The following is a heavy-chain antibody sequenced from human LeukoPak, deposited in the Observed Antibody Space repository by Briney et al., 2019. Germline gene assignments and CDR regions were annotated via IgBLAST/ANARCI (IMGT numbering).Heavy chain of an antibody. CDR3: AKILRGYNYGGFDY. CDR2: ISGSGGST. CDR1: GFTFSNYA. D-gene: IGHD5-18*01. V-gene: IGHV3-23*01. J-gene: IGHJ4*02. Sequence: PGGSLRLSCAASGFTFSNYAMSWVRQAPGKGLEWVSGISGSGGSTHYADSVKGRFTISRDNSKNTLYLQMNSLRADDTAVYYCAKILRGYNYGGFDYWGQGTLVTVSS.